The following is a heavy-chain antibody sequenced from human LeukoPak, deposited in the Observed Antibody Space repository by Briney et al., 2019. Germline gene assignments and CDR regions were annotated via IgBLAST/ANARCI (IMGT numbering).Heavy chain of an antibody. CDR1: GGSISSYY. J-gene: IGHJ4*02. CDR3: ARGIAAPGLTYFDY. V-gene: IGHV4-59*01. CDR2: IYYNGST. Sequence: PSETLSLTCTVPGGSISSYYWSWIRQPPGKGLEGIAYIYYNGSTNYNPSLKSRVTISVDTSKNQFSLKLSSVTAADTAVYYSARGIAAPGLTYFDYWGQGTLVPVSS. D-gene: IGHD6-13*01.